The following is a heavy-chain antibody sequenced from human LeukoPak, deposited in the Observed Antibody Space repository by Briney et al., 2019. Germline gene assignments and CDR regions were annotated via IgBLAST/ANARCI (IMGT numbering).Heavy chain of an antibody. J-gene: IGHJ4*02. V-gene: IGHV3-21*01. D-gene: IGHD5-24*01. Sequence: GGSLRLSCAASGFTFSSYSMNWVRQAPGKGLEWVSSISSSSSYIYYADSVKGRFTISRDNAKNSLYLQINSLRAEDTAVYYCARVGMATIGDYWGQGTLVTVSS. CDR2: ISSSSSYI. CDR3: ARVGMATIGDY. CDR1: GFTFSSYS.